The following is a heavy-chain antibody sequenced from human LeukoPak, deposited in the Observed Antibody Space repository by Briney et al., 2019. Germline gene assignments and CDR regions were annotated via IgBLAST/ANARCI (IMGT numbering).Heavy chain of an antibody. J-gene: IGHJ6*03. CDR2: IIPIFGTA. D-gene: IGHD4-17*01. Sequence: SVKVSCKASGGTFSSYAISWVRQAPGQGLEWMGGIIPIFGTANYAQKFQGRVTITADKSTSTAYMELSSLRSEDTAVYYCARGATTVTTYYYYYYYMDVWGKGTTVTVSS. CDR3: ARGATTVTTYYYYYYYMDV. CDR1: GGTFSSYA. V-gene: IGHV1-69*06.